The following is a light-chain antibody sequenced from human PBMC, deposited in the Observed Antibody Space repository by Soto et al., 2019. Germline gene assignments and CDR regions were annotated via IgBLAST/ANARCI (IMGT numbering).Light chain of an antibody. CDR3: KQYKNRRIT. CDR2: GAS. V-gene: IGKV3-15*01. J-gene: IGKJ5*01. Sequence: EIVRTKAPATLSVSPVEMATLSCMASQSVSSNLAWYQQKPGQAPQLLIYGASTRTAAMPDRFSGSGSGTEFTLKISSLQSEDFGVYYCKQYKNRRITFGQGTRLEI. CDR1: QSVSSN.